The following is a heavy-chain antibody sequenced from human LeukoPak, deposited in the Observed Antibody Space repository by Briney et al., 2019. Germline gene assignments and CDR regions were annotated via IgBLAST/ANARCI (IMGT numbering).Heavy chain of an antibody. V-gene: IGHV1-46*01. CDR2: IAPSGGST. J-gene: IGHJ5*02. CDR1: AYTVSTYL. D-gene: IGHD3-10*01. CDR3: ARDLGLRGVTNWFDP. Sequence: SVKVSCKPSAYTVSTYLLHWLRQAPGQGLEWMGIIAPSGGSTGYAQKFQGRVTMTRDTSTSTVYIELSSLRSEDAADYYCARDLGLRGVTNWFDPWGQGTLVTVSS.